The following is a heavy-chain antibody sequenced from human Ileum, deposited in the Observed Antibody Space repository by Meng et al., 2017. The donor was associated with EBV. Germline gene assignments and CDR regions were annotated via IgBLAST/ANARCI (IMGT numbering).Heavy chain of an antibody. CDR2: IKDKSGGGTT. D-gene: IGHD2-2*01. CDR1: GFTFNNAW. CDR3: VSSWVEP. Sequence: VQLVESGGGVVQPGTSLRLSCAASGFTFNNAWVSWVRQAPGKGLEWIARIKDKSGGGTTDYAAPVKGRFSISRDESKNMVYLQMSSLKIEDTAVYYCVSSWVEPWGQGTLVTVSS. J-gene: IGHJ5*02. V-gene: IGHV3-15*01.